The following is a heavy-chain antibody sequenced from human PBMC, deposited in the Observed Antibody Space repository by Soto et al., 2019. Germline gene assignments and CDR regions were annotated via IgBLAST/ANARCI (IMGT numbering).Heavy chain of an antibody. CDR1: GGSINYYY. Sequence: QVQLQESGPGLVKPSEALSLTCTVSGGSINYYYWSWIRQPPGKGLEWIGYIYYSGSTSYNPSLKSRVTISVDTSKNQFSLNLSSVTAADTAVYYCARRGNWGCDEFDYWGQGTLVTVSS. CDR3: ARRGNWGCDEFDY. J-gene: IGHJ4*02. D-gene: IGHD7-27*01. CDR2: IYYSGST. V-gene: IGHV4-59*08.